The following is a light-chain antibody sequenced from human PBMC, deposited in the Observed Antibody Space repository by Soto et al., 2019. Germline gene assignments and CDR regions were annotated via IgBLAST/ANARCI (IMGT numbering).Light chain of an antibody. CDR2: GAS. J-gene: IGKJ5*01. V-gene: IGKV3-15*01. Sequence: EIVMSQSPATLSVSPGERATLSCRASQSVSSNLAWYQQKPGQAPRLLIYGASTRATGIPARFSGSGSGTEFTLSISSLQSEDFAVYYCKQYKEWPPFTFGQGTRLAIK. CDR3: KQYKEWPPFT. CDR1: QSVSSN.